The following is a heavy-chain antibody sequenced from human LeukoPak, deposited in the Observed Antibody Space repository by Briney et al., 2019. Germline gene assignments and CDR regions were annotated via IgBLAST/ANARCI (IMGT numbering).Heavy chain of an antibody. CDR2: INHGGST. Sequence: SETLSLTCAVYGGSFSGYYWSWIRQPPGKGLEWIGEINHGGSTNYNPSLKSRVTISVDTSKNQFSLKLSSVTAADTAVYYCARVLVVVAARSCWFDPWGQGTLVTVSS. J-gene: IGHJ5*02. CDR1: GGSFSGYY. CDR3: ARVLVVVAARSCWFDP. V-gene: IGHV4-34*01. D-gene: IGHD2-15*01.